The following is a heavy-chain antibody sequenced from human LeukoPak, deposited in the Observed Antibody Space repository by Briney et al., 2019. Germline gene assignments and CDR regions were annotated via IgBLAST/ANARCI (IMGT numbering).Heavy chain of an antibody. CDR2: INHSGST. V-gene: IGHV4-34*01. Sequence: SETLSLTCAVYGGSSSGHYWSWIRQPPGKGLEWIGEINHSGSTNYNPSLKSRVTISVDASKNQFSLKLSSVTAADTAVYYCARSHYYDSSGSQNNWFDPWGQGTLVTVSS. J-gene: IGHJ5*02. CDR3: ARSHYYDSSGSQNNWFDP. CDR1: GGSSSGHY. D-gene: IGHD3-22*01.